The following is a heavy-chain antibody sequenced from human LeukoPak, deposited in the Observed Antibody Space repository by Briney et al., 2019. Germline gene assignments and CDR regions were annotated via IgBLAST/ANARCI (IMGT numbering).Heavy chain of an antibody. CDR1: GFTFSSYW. J-gene: IGHJ4*02. V-gene: IGHV3-21*01. Sequence: GGSLRLSCAASGFTFSSYWMNWVRQAPGKGLEWVSSISSRSSYIYYADSVKGRFTISRDNAKNSLYLQLNSLRAEDTAVYYCAIDAAGLFDYWGQGTLVTVSS. CDR3: AIDAAGLFDY. CDR2: ISSRSSYI. D-gene: IGHD6-19*01.